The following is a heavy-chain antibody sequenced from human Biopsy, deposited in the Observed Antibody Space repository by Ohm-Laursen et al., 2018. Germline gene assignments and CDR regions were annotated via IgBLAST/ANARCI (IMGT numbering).Heavy chain of an antibody. CDR3: ARDSRGIHLNTTLITGKNLDS. CDR1: RDSISNYY. V-gene: IGHV4-59*01. J-gene: IGHJ4*02. D-gene: IGHD6-19*01. Sequence: TLSLTCTVSRDSISNYYWTWIRQSPGKGLEWIGYIYYTGSTNYNPSVKSRVTISVDTSKNQFSLKLNFVTAADTAVYFCARDSRGIHLNTTLITGKNLDSWVQGILVTVSS. CDR2: IYYTGST.